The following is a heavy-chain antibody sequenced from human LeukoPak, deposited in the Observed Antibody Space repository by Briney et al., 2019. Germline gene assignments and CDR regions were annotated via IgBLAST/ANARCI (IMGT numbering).Heavy chain of an antibody. Sequence: ASVKVSCKASGYTFTSYYMHWVRQAPGQGLEWMGWINPNSGGTNYAQKFQGWVTMTRDTSISTAYMELSRLRSDDTAVYYCARERGGSTYNWNDRTGYYYYGVDVWGQGTTVTVSS. D-gene: IGHD1-1*01. V-gene: IGHV1-2*04. CDR1: GYTFTSYY. CDR2: INPNSGGT. CDR3: ARERGGSTYNWNDRTGYYYYGVDV. J-gene: IGHJ6*02.